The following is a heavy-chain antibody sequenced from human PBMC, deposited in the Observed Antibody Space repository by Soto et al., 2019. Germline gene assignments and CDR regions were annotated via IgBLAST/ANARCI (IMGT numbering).Heavy chain of an antibody. CDR1: GLIFDDYA. CDR3: AKDSRGGYCGSVSCYYNEIDV. D-gene: IGHD2-2*01. V-gene: IGHV3-9*01. Sequence: VQLVDSGGGWVQPGRSLSPSCAASGLIFDDYALHWVRQPPGKGQEWVSGVRWNRGTICYAVSVKGRFTISSDNAKNALYLQTISLRGEDTALYYCAKDSRGGYCGSVSCYYNEIDVWGKGTT. J-gene: IGHJ6*03. CDR2: VRWNRGTI.